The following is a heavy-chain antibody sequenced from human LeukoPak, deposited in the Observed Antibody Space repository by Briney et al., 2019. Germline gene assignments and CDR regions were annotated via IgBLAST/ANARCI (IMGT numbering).Heavy chain of an antibody. Sequence: PSETLSLTCTVSGGFISGYHWSWIRQPPGEGLEWIGYIYYSGSTNYNPSLKSRVTISVDTSRNQFSLKLTSVTAADTAVYYCARTATYSSTWYPTYYYYYGMDVWGQGTTVTVSS. CDR3: ARTATYSSTWYPTYYYYYGMDV. V-gene: IGHV4-59*01. CDR1: GGFISGYH. D-gene: IGHD6-13*01. CDR2: IYYSGST. J-gene: IGHJ6*02.